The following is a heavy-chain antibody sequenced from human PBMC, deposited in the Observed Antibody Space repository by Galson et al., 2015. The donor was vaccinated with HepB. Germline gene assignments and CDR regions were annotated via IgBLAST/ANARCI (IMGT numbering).Heavy chain of an antibody. J-gene: IGHJ6*02. Sequence: SLRLSCAASGFTFSTYAGFWVRQAPGKGLDWVSGISGSGAGTYYADSVKGRFTISRDNSKNMKYLQMNSLRVEDTAVYYCAKEYSGFHGASYVYYGIDVWGRGTTVSVSS. CDR2: ISGSGAGT. V-gene: IGHV3-23*01. CDR1: GFTFSTYA. D-gene: IGHD6-19*01. CDR3: AKEYSGFHGASYVYYGIDV.